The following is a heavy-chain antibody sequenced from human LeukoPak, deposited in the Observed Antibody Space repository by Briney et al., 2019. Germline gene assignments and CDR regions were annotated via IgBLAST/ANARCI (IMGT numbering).Heavy chain of an antibody. CDR3: ARVPYYDSSGYYRYYYYYMDV. CDR2: IRYDGSNK. V-gene: IGHV3-30*02. J-gene: IGHJ6*03. CDR1: GFTFSSYG. Sequence: GGSLRLSCAASGFTFSSYGMHWVRQAPGKGLEWVAFIRYDGSNKYYADSVKGRFTISRDNAKNSLYLQMNSLRAEDTAVYYCARVPYYDSSGYYRYYYYYMDVWGKGTTVTVSS. D-gene: IGHD3-22*01.